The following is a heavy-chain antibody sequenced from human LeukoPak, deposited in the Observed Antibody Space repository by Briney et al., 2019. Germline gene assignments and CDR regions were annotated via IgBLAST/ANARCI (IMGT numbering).Heavy chain of an antibody. V-gene: IGHV3-23*01. D-gene: IGHD3-22*01. Sequence: GGSLRLSCAASGFTFSSYAMSWVRQAPGKGLEWVSAISGSGGSTYYADSVKGRFTISRDNSKNTLYLQMSSLRAEDTAVYYCAKNYDSSGYYPAHWGQGTLVTVSS. CDR2: ISGSGGST. CDR1: GFTFSSYA. J-gene: IGHJ4*02. CDR3: AKNYDSSGYYPAH.